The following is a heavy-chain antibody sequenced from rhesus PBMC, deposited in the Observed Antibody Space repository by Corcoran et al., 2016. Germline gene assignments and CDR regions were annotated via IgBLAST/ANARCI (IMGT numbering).Heavy chain of an antibody. CDR3: AKDRGIQWVEDFDY. Sequence: EVQLVESGGGLVQPGGSLRLSCAASGFIFSSYAMTWVRQAPGKGLGWVSYITHDGGTTDNADSLNGRLTTSIDNSKNTLSLQRNSLRAEDTAVYYCAKDRGIQWVEDFDYWGQGVLVTVSS. CDR1: GFIFSSYA. V-gene: IGHV3S5*01. D-gene: IGHD5-42*01. J-gene: IGHJ4*01. CDR2: ITHDGGTT.